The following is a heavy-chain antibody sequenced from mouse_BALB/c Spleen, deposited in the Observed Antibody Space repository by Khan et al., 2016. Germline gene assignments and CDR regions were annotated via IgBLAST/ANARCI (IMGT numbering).Heavy chain of an antibody. Sequence: IQLVQSGPELKKPGETVKISCKASGYTFTNYGVNWVKQAPGKGLKWMGWINTYTGEPTYADDFKGRFAFSLETSASTAYLQINNLKNEDMATYFCARGDYGLAMDYWGQGTSVTVSS. D-gene: IGHD1-2*01. CDR1: GYTFTNYG. CDR2: INTYTGEP. V-gene: IGHV9-1*02. J-gene: IGHJ4*01. CDR3: ARGDYGLAMDY.